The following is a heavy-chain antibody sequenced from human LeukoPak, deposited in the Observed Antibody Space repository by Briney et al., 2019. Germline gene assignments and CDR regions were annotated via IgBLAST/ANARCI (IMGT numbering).Heavy chain of an antibody. CDR3: ARLAGLVGFGELLGWFDP. CDR2: INHSGST. D-gene: IGHD3-10*01. V-gene: IGHV4-34*01. CDR1: GGSFSGYY. J-gene: IGHJ5*02. Sequence: SETLSLTCAVYGGSFSGYYWSWIRQPPGKGLEGIGEINHSGSTNYNPSLKRRATISVDTSKNQFSLKLSSVTAADPAVYYCARLAGLVGFGELLGWFDPWGQGTLVTVSS.